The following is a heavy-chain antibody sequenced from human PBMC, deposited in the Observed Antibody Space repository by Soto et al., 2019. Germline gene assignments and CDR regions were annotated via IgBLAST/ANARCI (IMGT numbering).Heavy chain of an antibody. CDR1: GFTFSTYW. D-gene: IGHD3-22*01. V-gene: IGHV3-7*01. Sequence: PEVSLRLSCSASGFTFSTYWMRWVRQAPGKGLEWVANIKEDGSEKYYVDYVDGRFTISRDNAKNSLYLQMTSLRAEDTALYYSARGWGYFDSSGFPYIYVMEVWGQGTTVNVSS. J-gene: IGHJ6*02. CDR2: IKEDGSEK. CDR3: ARGWGYFDSSGFPYIYVMEV.